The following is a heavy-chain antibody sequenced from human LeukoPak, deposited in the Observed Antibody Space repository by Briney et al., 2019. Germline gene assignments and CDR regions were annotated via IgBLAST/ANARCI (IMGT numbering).Heavy chain of an antibody. D-gene: IGHD2-15*01. J-gene: IGHJ4*02. CDR2: ISGSGGST. CDR3: AKAGVVGCSGGTCYAPDY. V-gene: IGHV3-23*01. CDR1: GFTFSSYA. Sequence: GGSLRLSCAASGFTFSSYAMTWVRQAPGKGLEWVSAISGSGGSTYYAGSVKGRFTISRDNSKNTLFLQMHSLRAEDTAVYYCAKAGVVGCSGGTCYAPDYWGQGTLVTVSS.